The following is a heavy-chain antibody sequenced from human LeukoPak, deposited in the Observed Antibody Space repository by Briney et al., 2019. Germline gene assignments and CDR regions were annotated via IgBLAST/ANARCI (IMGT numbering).Heavy chain of an antibody. D-gene: IGHD4/OR15-4a*01. V-gene: IGHV1-69*02. Sequence: SVKVSCKASGGTLSSYTISWVRQAPGQGLEWMGRIIPILGIANYAQKFQGRVTITADKSTSTAYMELSSLRSEDTAVYYCASQRGDYGYDYWGQGTLVTVSS. CDR3: ASQRGDYGYDY. CDR2: IIPILGIA. CDR1: GGTLSSYT. J-gene: IGHJ4*02.